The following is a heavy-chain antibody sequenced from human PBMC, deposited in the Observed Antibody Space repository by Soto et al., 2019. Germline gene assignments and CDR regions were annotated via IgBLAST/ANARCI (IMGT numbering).Heavy chain of an antibody. Sequence: SVKVSCKASGGTFSSYVISCVRQAPGQGLEWMGGIVPLFATPNYAQNFQGRVTITADEPTSTAYMELSSLRSEDTAVYYCARAYSTIYYYYGMDVWGQGTTVTVSS. D-gene: IGHD2-2*01. J-gene: IGHJ6*02. CDR1: GGTFSSYV. CDR3: ARAYSTIYYYYGMDV. CDR2: IVPLFATP. V-gene: IGHV1-69*13.